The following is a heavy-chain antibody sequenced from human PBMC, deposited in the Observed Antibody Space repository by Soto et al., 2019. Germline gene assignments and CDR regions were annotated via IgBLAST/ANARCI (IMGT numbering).Heavy chain of an antibody. D-gene: IGHD2-8*01. V-gene: IGHV1-18*01. CDR1: GYTFTSYG. J-gene: IGHJ4*02. CDR3: ARGPLDYPIPDFDY. Sequence: QVQLLQSEAEVKKPGASVKVSRKASGYTFTSYGISWVREAPGQGLEWMGWISTFNSHTDYAQKVQGRVAMTTDRSTGTAYMELRSLRSDDTAVYYCARGPLDYPIPDFDYWGQGTLVTVSS. CDR2: ISTFNSHT.